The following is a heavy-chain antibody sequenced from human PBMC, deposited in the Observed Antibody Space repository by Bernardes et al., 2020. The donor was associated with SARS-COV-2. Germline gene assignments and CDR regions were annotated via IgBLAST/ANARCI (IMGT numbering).Heavy chain of an antibody. CDR3: ATGDSHACDI. CDR1: GFILSIYM. D-gene: IGHD2-21*02. Sequence: GCPRDSCAASGFILSIYMIHCVRQAQDRTLVRFSLINGYGSSTRYADSVHGRFTISRDNAKNTLYLQINSLRAEHPAVYYCATGDSHACDIWGQGTMVTVSS. V-gene: IGHV3-74*01. CDR2: INGYGSST. J-gene: IGHJ3*02.